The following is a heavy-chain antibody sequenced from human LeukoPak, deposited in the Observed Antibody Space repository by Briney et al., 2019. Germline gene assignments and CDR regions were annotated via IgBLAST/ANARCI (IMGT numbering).Heavy chain of an antibody. D-gene: IGHD3-10*01. CDR1: GYTFTSYA. J-gene: IGHJ4*02. CDR2: INAGNGNT. CDR3: ARVPMVRGGPPGY. V-gene: IGHV1-3*01. Sequence: GASVKVSCKASGYTFTSYAMHWVHQAPGQRLEWMGWINAGNGNTKYSQKFQGRVTITRDTSASTAYMELSSLRSEDTAVYYCARVPMVRGGPPGYWGQGTLVTVSS.